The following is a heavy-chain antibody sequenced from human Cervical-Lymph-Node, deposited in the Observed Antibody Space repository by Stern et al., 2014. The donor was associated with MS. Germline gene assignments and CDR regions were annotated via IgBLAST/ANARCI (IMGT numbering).Heavy chain of an antibody. J-gene: IGHJ3*02. Sequence: VQLVESGPGLVKPSQTLSLTCTVSGGSISSGNYYWSWIRQPAGEGLEWIGRIYSGGSTQYKPSLKSRVTLPAATSPAHFSLRLNSVTAADTAVYYCARGNYDVLTDNGGHGFDIWGQGTMVTVSS. CDR3: ARGNYDVLTDNGGHGFDI. CDR1: GGSISSGNYY. V-gene: IGHV4-61*02. D-gene: IGHD3-9*01. CDR2: IYSGGST.